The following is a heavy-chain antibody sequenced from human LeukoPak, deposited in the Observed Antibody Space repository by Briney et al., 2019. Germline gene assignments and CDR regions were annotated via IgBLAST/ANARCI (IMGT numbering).Heavy chain of an antibody. J-gene: IGHJ4*02. CDR1: GGSMNSGGYS. CDR3: ARADSTDYYPNFDN. CDR2: IFYSGST. D-gene: IGHD3-22*01. Sequence: KPSETLSLTCSVSGGSMNSGGYSWNWIRQSTGKGLEWIGYIFYSGSTSYNPSLKSRLTISVDRSKNQFSLNLRSVTAADTAVYYCARADSTDYYPNFDNWGQGTLVVVSS. V-gene: IGHV4-30-2*06.